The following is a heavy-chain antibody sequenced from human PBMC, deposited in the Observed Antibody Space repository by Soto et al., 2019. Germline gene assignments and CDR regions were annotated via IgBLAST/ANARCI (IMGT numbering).Heavy chain of an antibody. CDR3: ARQQPSPDYSSGWYLFLGGVSDWFDP. J-gene: IGHJ5*02. CDR2: IYYSGST. CDR1: GGSISSSSYY. Sequence: PSETLSLTCTVSGGSISSSSYYWGWIRQPPGKGQEWIGSIYYSGSTYYNPSLKSRVTISVDTSKNQFSLKLSSVTAADTAVYYCARQQPSPDYSSGWYLFLGGVSDWFDPWGQGTLVTVSS. V-gene: IGHV4-39*01. D-gene: IGHD6-19*01.